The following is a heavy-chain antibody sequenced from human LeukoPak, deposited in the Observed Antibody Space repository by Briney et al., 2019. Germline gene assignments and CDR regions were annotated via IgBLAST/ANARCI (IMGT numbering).Heavy chain of an antibody. Sequence: GESLKISFKGSGYSFTSYWIGWVRQMPGKGLEWMGIIYPGDSDTRHSPSFQGQVTISADKSISTAYLQWSSLKASDTAMYYCARQMDYGDYANWFDPWGQGTLVTVSS. CDR1: GYSFTSYW. J-gene: IGHJ5*02. V-gene: IGHV5-51*01. D-gene: IGHD4-17*01. CDR2: IYPGDSDT. CDR3: ARQMDYGDYANWFDP.